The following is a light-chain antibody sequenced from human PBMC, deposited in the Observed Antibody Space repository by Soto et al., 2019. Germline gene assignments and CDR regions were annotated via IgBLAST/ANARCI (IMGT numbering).Light chain of an antibody. Sequence: DIQMTQSPSTLSASVGDRVTITCRASQSISSWLAWYQQKPGKAPKLLIYKASSLQSGVPSRFSGSGSGTEFTLTISSLQPDDFAAYYCQQYNSYPYTFGQGTKLEIK. V-gene: IGKV1-5*03. J-gene: IGKJ2*01. CDR3: QQYNSYPYT. CDR2: KAS. CDR1: QSISSW.